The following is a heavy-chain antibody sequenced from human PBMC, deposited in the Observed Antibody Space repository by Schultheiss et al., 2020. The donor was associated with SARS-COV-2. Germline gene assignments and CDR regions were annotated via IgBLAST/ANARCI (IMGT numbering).Heavy chain of an antibody. CDR2: TRNKANSYTT. D-gene: IGHD4-17*01. CDR3: AKALGNYGDYEDY. V-gene: IGHV3-72*01. Sequence: GGSLRLSCAASGFTFSDHYMDWVRQASGKGLEWVGRTRNKANSYTTEYAASVKGRFTISRDDSKNSLYLQMNSLKTEDTAVYYCAKALGNYGDYEDYWGQGTLVTVSS. CDR1: GFTFSDHY. J-gene: IGHJ4*02.